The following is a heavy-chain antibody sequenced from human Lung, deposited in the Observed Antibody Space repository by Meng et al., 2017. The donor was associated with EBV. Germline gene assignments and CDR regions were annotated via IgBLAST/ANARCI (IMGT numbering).Heavy chain of an antibody. V-gene: IGHV4-4*02. J-gene: IGHJ4*02. CDR2: TSHSGST. D-gene: IGHD3-22*01. Sequence: QVQLQDAGPGRVKPSETLSLTCAVSGGSISRSDWWSWVRQPPGKGLEWIGETSHSGSTNYSPSLKSRVTISLDKSKNQLSLKLNSVTAADTAVYYCASSDYYRSDYWGQGTLVTVSS. CDR3: ASSDYYRSDY. CDR1: GGSISRSDW.